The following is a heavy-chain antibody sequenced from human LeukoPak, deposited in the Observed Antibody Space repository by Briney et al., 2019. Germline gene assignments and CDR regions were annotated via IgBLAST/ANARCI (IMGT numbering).Heavy chain of an antibody. CDR2: INHSGST. J-gene: IGHJ6*03. CDR3: ARNLHASYDYVWGSYRPYYYYYMDV. CDR1: GGSFSGYY. D-gene: IGHD3-16*02. V-gene: IGHV4-34*01. Sequence: SETLSLTCAVYGGSFSGYYWSWIRQPPGKGLEWIGEINHSGSTNYNPSLKSRVTISVDTSKNQSSLKLSSVTAADTAVYYCARNLHASYDYVWGSYRPYYYYYMDVWGKGTTVTVSS.